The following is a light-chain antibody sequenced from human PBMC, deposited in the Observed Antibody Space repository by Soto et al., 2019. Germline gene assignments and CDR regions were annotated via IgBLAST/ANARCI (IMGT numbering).Light chain of an antibody. J-gene: IGKJ1*01. CDR1: YSISSL. Sequence: DIQMTQTPATLSASVGDAFTITCRASYSISSLLAWYQEKPGKAPNLLIYDASSLESGVPPRSSGSGSGTEFTLTISSLQPDDFATYYCQQSYSTLTWTFGQRAKADI. CDR2: DAS. V-gene: IGKV1-5*01. CDR3: QQSYSTLTWT.